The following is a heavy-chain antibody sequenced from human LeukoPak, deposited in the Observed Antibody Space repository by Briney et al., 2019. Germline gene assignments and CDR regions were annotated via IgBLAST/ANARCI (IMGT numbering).Heavy chain of an antibody. J-gene: IGHJ4*02. CDR1: GFTFNTYT. CDR2: ISGSGTNT. CDR3: AKDVGGSGSYYFDY. D-gene: IGHD3-10*01. V-gene: IGHV3-23*01. Sequence: GGSLRLSCAASGFTFNTYTMNWVRRAPGKGLEWVSAISGSGTNTFYADSVKGRFTISRDNSKNTLYLQMNSLRAEDTAVYYCAKDVGGSGSYYFDYWGQGTLVTVSS.